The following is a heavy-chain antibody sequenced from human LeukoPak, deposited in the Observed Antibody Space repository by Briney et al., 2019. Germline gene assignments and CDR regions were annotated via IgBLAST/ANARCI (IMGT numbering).Heavy chain of an antibody. Sequence: SVKVSCKASGGTFSSYAISWVRQAPGPGLEWMGGIIPIFGTANYAQKFQGRVTITTDESTSTAYMELSSLRSEDTAVYYCARDQHDCVWGSYRFRGYFDYWGQGTLVTVSS. J-gene: IGHJ4*02. CDR1: GGTFSSYA. V-gene: IGHV1-69*05. CDR3: ARDQHDCVWGSYRFRGYFDY. CDR2: IIPIFGTA. D-gene: IGHD3-16*02.